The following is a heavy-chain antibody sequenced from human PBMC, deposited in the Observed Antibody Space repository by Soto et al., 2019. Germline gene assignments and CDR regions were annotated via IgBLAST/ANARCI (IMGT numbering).Heavy chain of an antibody. J-gene: IGHJ2*01. V-gene: IGHV4-34*01. D-gene: IGHD2-8*01. CDR2: INHSGST. CDR1: GGSFSGYY. Sequence: QVQLQQWGAGLLKPSETLSLTCAVYGGSFSGYYWSWIRQPPGKGLEWIGEINHSGSTNYNPSLKSRVTISVDTSKNQFSLKLSSVTVADTAVYYCARGNLKTEWCMLCKAPHFDLWGRGTLVTVSS. CDR3: ARGNLKTEWCMLCKAPHFDL.